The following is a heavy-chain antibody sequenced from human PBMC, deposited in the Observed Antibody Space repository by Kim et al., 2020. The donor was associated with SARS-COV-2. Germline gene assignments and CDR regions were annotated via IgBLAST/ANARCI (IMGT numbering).Heavy chain of an antibody. CDR1: GFTFSSYG. V-gene: IGHV3-33*01. D-gene: IGHD3-10*01. CDR2: IWYDGSNK. CDR3: ARDYGSGSYYFDY. J-gene: IGHJ4*02. Sequence: GGSLRLSCAASGFTFSSYGMHWVRQAPGKGLEWVAVIWYDGSNKYYADPVKGRFTISRDNSKNTLYLQMNSLRAEDTAVYYCARDYGSGSYYFDYWGQGTLGTVSS.